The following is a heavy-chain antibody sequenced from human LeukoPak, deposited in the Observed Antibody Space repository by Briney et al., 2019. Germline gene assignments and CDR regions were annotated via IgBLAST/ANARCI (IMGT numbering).Heavy chain of an antibody. D-gene: IGHD1-1*01. V-gene: IGHV4-39*07. CDR3: ARGSGNALYYFMDV. Sequence: SETLSLTCTVSGGSISSSSYYWGWIRQPPGKGLEWIGSIYYSGSTYYNPSLKSRVTISVDTSKNQFSLKLSSVTAADTAVYYCARGSGNALYYFMDVWGNGTTVTVSS. J-gene: IGHJ6*03. CDR2: IYYSGST. CDR1: GGSISSSSYY.